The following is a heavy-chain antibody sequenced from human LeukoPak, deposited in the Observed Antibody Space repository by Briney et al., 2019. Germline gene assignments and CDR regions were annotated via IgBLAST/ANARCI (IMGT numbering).Heavy chain of an antibody. CDR3: ARPYVAAGGYFDY. CDR1: GGSFSGYY. J-gene: IGHJ4*02. Sequence: PSETLSLACAVYGGSFSGYYWSWIRQPPGKGLEWIGEINHSGSTNYNPSLKSRVTISVDTSKNQFSLKLSSVTAADTAVYYCARPYVAAGGYFDYWGQGTLVTVSS. D-gene: IGHD6-13*01. V-gene: IGHV4-34*01. CDR2: INHSGST.